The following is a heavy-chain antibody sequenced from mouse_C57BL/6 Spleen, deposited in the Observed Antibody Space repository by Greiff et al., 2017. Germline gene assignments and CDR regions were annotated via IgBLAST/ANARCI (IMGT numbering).Heavy chain of an antibody. CDR3: ARGEDPMDY. CDR1: GYSFTDYN. CDR2: INPNYGTT. Sequence: EVKLVESGPELVKPGASVKISCKASGYSFTDYNMNWVKQSNGKSLEWIGVINPNYGTTSYNQKFKGKATLTVDPSSSTTYMQLNSLTSEDSAVYYCARGEDPMDYWGQGTSVTVSS. J-gene: IGHJ4*01. V-gene: IGHV1-39*01.